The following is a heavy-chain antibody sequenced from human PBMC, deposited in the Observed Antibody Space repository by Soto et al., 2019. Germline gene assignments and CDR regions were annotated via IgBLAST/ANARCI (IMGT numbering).Heavy chain of an antibody. CDR1: GGSISSYY. CDR3: ASGVRSRGWFDP. D-gene: IGHD2-2*01. J-gene: IGHJ5*02. Sequence: QVQLQESGPGLVKPSETLSLTCSVSGGSISSYYWSWIRQFAGKGLEWIGRTDIKGNTKYNPSLKSRVNMSIDTSKNQFSLTLSAVTAADKAIYYGASGVRSRGWFDPWGRGTLVTVFS. V-gene: IGHV4-4*07. CDR2: TDIKGNT.